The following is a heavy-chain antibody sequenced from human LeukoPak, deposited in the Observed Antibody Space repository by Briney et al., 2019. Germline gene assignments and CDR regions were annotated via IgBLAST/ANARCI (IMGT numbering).Heavy chain of an antibody. V-gene: IGHV3-30*04. CDR2: ISNDESNK. CDR3: ARDIGSSRGVSRYGMDV. D-gene: IGHD3-10*01. J-gene: IGHJ6*02. Sequence: GGSLRLSCAASGFTFSYYAIHWVRQAPGKGLEWVAIISNDESNKYYADSVKGRFTISRDNSKNTLYLQMSSLIPEDTAVYYCARDIGSSRGVSRYGMDVWGQGTTVTVSS. CDR1: GFTFSYYA.